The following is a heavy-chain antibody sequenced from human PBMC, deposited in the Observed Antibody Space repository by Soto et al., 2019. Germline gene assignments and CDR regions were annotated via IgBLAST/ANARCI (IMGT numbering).Heavy chain of an antibody. D-gene: IGHD1-7*01. CDR1: GFTFSSYA. J-gene: IGHJ4*02. CDR3: APTGITGTTFDY. Sequence: GGSLRLSCAASGFTFSSYAMSWVRQAPGKGLEWVSAISGSGGSTYYADSVKGRFTISRDNSKNTLYLHMNSLRAEDTAVYYCAPTGITGTTFDYWGQGTLVTVSS. CDR2: ISGSGGST. V-gene: IGHV3-23*01.